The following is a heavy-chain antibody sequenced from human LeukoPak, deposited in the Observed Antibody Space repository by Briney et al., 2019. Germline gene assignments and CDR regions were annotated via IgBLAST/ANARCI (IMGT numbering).Heavy chain of an antibody. CDR2: IDPSDSYT. CDR1: GYSFTSYW. CDR3: ARGYCSGGSCYLVGY. Sequence: GESLKISCKGPGYSFTSYWISWVRQMPGKGLEWMGRIDPSDSYTNYSPSFQGHVTISADKSISTAYLQWSSLKASDTAMYYCARGYCSGGSCYLVGYWGQGTLVTVSS. J-gene: IGHJ4*02. V-gene: IGHV5-10-1*01. D-gene: IGHD2-15*01.